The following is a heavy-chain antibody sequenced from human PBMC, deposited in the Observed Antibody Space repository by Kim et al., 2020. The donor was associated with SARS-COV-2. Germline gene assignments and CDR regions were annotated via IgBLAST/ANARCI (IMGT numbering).Heavy chain of an antibody. J-gene: IGHJ5*02. Sequence: SETLSLTCAVYGGSFSGYYWSWIRQPPGKGLEWIGEINHSGSTNYNPSLKSRVTISVDTSKNQFSLKLSSVTAADTAVYYCARGQVRGVIITRKTNWFDP. CDR2: INHSGST. V-gene: IGHV4-34*01. CDR1: GGSFSGYY. CDR3: ARGQVRGVIITRKTNWFDP. D-gene: IGHD3-10*01.